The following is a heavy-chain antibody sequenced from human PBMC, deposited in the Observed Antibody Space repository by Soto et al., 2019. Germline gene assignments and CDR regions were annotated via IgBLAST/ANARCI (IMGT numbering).Heavy chain of an antibody. CDR1: GGSLNSEHYH. D-gene: IGHD3-16*02. Sequence: SETLSLTCTVSGGSLNSEHYHWTWIRQAPGKGLEWIGYIHYTGSVRYNPSLQSRITMSVDTSKNLFSLKLSSVTAADTAVYYCARDQHYDYIWGSYRTVSHWFDPWGQGTLVTVSS. CDR2: IHYTGSV. CDR3: ARDQHYDYIWGSYRTVSHWFDP. V-gene: IGHV4-30-4*01. J-gene: IGHJ5*02.